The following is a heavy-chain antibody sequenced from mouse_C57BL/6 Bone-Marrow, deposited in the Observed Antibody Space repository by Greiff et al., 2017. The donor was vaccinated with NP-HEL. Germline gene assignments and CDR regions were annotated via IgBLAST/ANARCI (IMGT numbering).Heavy chain of an antibody. CDR2: INPYNGGT. CDR3: AREGQLGLDWYFDV. V-gene: IGHV1-19*01. J-gene: IGHJ1*03. Sequence: VQLQQSGPVLVKPGASVKMSCKASGYTFTDYYMNWVKQSHGKSLEWIGVINPYNGGTSYNQKFKGKATLTVDKSSSTAYMELNSLTSEDSAVYYCAREGQLGLDWYFDVWGTGTTVTVAS. D-gene: IGHD4-1*02. CDR1: GYTFTDYY.